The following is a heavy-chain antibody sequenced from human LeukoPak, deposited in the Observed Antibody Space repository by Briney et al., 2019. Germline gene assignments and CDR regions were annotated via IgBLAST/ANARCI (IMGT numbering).Heavy chain of an antibody. D-gene: IGHD3-10*01. V-gene: IGHV3-23*01. CDR1: GFTFSSYA. Sequence: PGGSLRLSCAASGFTFSSYAMSWVRQAPGKGLEWVSGISGSGGTTYYADSVKGRFTISRDNAKNSLYLQMNSLRDEDTAVYYCARDSYGSGNYYSPIDYWGQGTLVTVSS. CDR3: ARDSYGSGNYYSPIDY. J-gene: IGHJ4*02. CDR2: ISGSGGTT.